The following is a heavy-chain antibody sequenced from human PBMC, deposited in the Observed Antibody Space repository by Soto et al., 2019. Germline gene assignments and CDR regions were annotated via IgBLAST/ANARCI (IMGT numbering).Heavy chain of an antibody. V-gene: IGHV2-70*01. CDR2: IDWDDDK. Sequence: SGPTLVNPTQTLTLTCTFSGFSLSTSGMCVSWIRQPPGKALEWLALIDWDDDKYYSTSLKTRLTISKDTSKNQVVLTMTNMDPVDTATYYCARILCNYYDSSGCYDYWGQGTLVTV. CDR3: ARILCNYYDSSGCYDY. J-gene: IGHJ4*02. D-gene: IGHD3-22*01. CDR1: GFSLSTSGMC.